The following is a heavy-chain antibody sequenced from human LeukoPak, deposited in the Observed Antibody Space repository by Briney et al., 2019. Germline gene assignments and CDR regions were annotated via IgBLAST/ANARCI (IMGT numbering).Heavy chain of an antibody. D-gene: IGHD6-6*01. CDR3: ARGDYSSSSRNNQDWFGP. CDR1: GGSISSYY. V-gene: IGHV4-59*01. CDR2: IYYSGST. Sequence: SETLSLTCTVSGGSISSYYWSWIRQPAGKGLEWIGYIYYSGSTNYNPSLKSRVTISVDTSKNQFSLKLSSVTAADTAVYYCARGDYSSSSRNNQDWFGPWGQGTLVTVSS. J-gene: IGHJ5*02.